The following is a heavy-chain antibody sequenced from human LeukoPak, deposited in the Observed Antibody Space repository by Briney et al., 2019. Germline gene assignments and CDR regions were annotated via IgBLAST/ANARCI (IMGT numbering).Heavy chain of an antibody. D-gene: IGHD1-14*01. V-gene: IGHV1-8*01. CDR2: MNPNNGNT. J-gene: IGHJ5*02. CDR1: GFTSTRYD. CDR3: VRDAEGAGISVNFWFDP. Sequence: GASVKVSCKASGFTSTRYDINWVRQASGQGLEWMGWMNPNNGNTGYAQKFQGRVTMTRDTYTSTAYMELRGLRPEDTAVYYCVRDAEGAGISVNFWFDPWGQGTLVTVSS.